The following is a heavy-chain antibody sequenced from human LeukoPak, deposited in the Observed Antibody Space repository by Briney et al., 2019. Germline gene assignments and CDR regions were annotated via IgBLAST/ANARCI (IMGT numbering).Heavy chain of an antibody. V-gene: IGHV4-59*01. J-gene: IGHJ4*02. Sequence: SETLSLTCTVSGGSISIYYWSWIWQPPGKGLEWIGYISYSGSTNYNPSLKSRVTISVDTSKNQFSLELSSVTAADTAVYYCARGPNRYYFDYWGQGTLVTVSS. CDR2: ISYSGST. CDR3: ARGPNRYYFDY. D-gene: IGHD7-27*01. CDR1: GGSISIYY.